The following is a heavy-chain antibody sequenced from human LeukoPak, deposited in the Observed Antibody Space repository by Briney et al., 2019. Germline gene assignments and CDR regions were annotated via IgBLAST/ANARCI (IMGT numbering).Heavy chain of an antibody. D-gene: IGHD1-26*01. J-gene: IGHJ4*02. CDR2: FDPEDGET. CDR3: ATASPVGATMTEGRFDY. Sequence: ASVKVSCKVSGYTLTELSMHWVRQAPGKGLEWMGGFDPEDGETIYAQKFQGRVTMTEDTSTDTAYMELSSLRSEDTAVYYCATASPVGATMTEGRFDYWGQGTLVTVSS. V-gene: IGHV1-24*01. CDR1: GYTLTELS.